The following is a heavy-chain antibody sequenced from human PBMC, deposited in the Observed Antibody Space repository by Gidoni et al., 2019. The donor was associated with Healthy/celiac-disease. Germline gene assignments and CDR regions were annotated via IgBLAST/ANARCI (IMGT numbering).Heavy chain of an antibody. D-gene: IGHD1-26*01. Sequence: RLSCAASGFTFSSYAMSWVRQAPGKGLEWVSAISGSGGSTYYADSVKGRFTISRDNSKNTLYLQMNSLRAEDTAVYYCAKDLDIYFPETEHNYWGQGTLVTVSS. CDR3: AKDLDIYFPETEHNY. CDR1: GFTFSSYA. CDR2: ISGSGGST. J-gene: IGHJ4*02. V-gene: IGHV3-23*01.